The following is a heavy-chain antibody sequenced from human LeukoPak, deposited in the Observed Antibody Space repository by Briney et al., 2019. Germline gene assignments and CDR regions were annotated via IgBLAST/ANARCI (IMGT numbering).Heavy chain of an antibody. CDR3: ARDSNYYGSGYGFDP. V-gene: IGHV4-34*01. CDR2: INHSGST. J-gene: IGHJ5*02. CDR1: GGSFSGYY. D-gene: IGHD3-10*01. Sequence: SETLSLTCAVYGGSFSGYYWSWIRQPPGKGLEWIGEINHSGSTNYNPSLKSRVTISVDTSKNQFSLKLSSVTAADTAVYYCARDSNYYGSGYGFDPWGQGTLVTVSS.